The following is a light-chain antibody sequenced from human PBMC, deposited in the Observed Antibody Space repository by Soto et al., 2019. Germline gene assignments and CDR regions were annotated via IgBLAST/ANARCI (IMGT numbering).Light chain of an antibody. Sequence: QSVLTQPPSASGTPGQRLTISCSGSSSNIGSKTVNWYQQLPGTAPKLLIYSNYQRPSGVPDRFSGSKSGTSASLAISGLQSEDEAAYYCSAWDASLNGYVFGTGTKVTVL. J-gene: IGLJ1*01. V-gene: IGLV1-44*01. CDR2: SNY. CDR1: SSNIGSKT. CDR3: SAWDASLNGYV.